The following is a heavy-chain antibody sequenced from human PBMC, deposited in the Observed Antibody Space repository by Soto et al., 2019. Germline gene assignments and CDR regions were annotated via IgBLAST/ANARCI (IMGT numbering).Heavy chain of an antibody. D-gene: IGHD5-18*01. CDR2: ISDHGTYT. V-gene: IGHV3-11*06. J-gene: IGHJ5*02. CDR1: GCAFGDYD. CDR3: AREVRGRGYPNWFDT. Sequence: XGGLRLSCTASGCAFGDYDMRWIRQATGRGLEWVSYISDHGTYTDYSDSVKGRFTVSRDNAKNSLFLQMNSLRVEDTAGYYCAREVRGRGYPNWFDTWGQGTLVTVSS.